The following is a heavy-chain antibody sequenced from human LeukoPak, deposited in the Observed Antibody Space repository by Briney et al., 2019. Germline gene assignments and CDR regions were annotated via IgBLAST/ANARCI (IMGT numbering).Heavy chain of an antibody. V-gene: IGHV1-18*01. CDR3: ARDRSQGYFDWLLSNTNAFDI. D-gene: IGHD3-9*01. Sequence: ASVKVSCKASGYTFTSYGISWVRQAPGQGLEWMGWISAYNGNTNYAQKLQGRVTMTTDTSTSTAYMELRSLRSDDTAVYYCARDRSQGYFDWLLSNTNAFDIWGQGTMVTVSS. CDR1: GYTFTSYG. CDR2: ISAYNGNT. J-gene: IGHJ3*02.